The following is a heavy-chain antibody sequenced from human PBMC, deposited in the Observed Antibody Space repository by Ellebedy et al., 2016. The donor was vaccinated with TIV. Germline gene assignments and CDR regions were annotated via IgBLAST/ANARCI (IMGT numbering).Heavy chain of an antibody. Sequence: GESLKISXAASGFTFSSYWMHWVRQAPGKGLVWLSRINSDGSTTTYADSVKGRFTISRDNSKNTLFLQMNSVRAEDTAVYLCAREEASRAVATLDYWGQGALVTVSS. CDR3: AREEASRAVATLDY. J-gene: IGHJ4*02. D-gene: IGHD5-12*01. V-gene: IGHV3-74*01. CDR2: INSDGSTT. CDR1: GFTFSSYW.